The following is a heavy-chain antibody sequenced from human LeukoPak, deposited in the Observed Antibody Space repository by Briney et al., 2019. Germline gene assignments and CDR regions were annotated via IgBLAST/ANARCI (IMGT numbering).Heavy chain of an antibody. CDR2: MNPNSGNT. J-gene: IGHJ3*02. D-gene: IGHD3-3*01. CDR3: ARDGKTYYDFWSGYSVAFSAFDI. Sequence: GASVKVSCKASGYTFTSYDINWVRQATGQGLEWMGWMNPNSGNTGYAQKFQGRVTMTRNTSISTAYMELSSLRSEDTAVYYCARDGKTYYDFWSGYSVAFSAFDIWGQGTMVTVSS. CDR1: GYTFTSYD. V-gene: IGHV1-8*01.